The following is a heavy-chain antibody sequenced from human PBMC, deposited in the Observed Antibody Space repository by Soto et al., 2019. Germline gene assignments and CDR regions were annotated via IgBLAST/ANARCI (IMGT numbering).Heavy chain of an antibody. CDR1: GYTFTSYA. Sequence: ASVKVSCKASGYTFTSYAMHWVRQAPGQRLEWMGWINAGNGNTKYSQKFQGRVTITRDTSASTAYMELSSLRSEDTAVYYCAILFVHYYDTYGYYRRDQYYFDYWGQGTLVTVSS. V-gene: IGHV1-3*01. CDR3: AILFVHYYDTYGYYRRDQYYFDY. CDR2: INAGNGNT. J-gene: IGHJ4*02. D-gene: IGHD3-22*01.